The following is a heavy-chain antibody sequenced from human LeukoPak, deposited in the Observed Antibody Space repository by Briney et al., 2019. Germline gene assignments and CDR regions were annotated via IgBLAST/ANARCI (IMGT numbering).Heavy chain of an antibody. CDR2: MNPNSGNT. Sequence: ASVKVACKASAYTFTTYDINWVRQATGQGLVWMGWMNPNSGNTGYAQKFQGRVTMTRNTSISTAYMELSSLRSEDTAVYYCARGLIVGATGVGYWGQGTLVTVSS. CDR1: AYTFTTYD. CDR3: ARGLIVGATGVGY. V-gene: IGHV1-8*01. D-gene: IGHD1-26*01. J-gene: IGHJ4*02.